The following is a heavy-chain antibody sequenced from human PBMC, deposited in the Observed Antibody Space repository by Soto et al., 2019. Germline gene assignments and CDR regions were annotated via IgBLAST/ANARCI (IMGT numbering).Heavy chain of an antibody. V-gene: IGHV3-74*01. D-gene: IGHD6-19*01. CDR3: ASWGYSSGWGAWYFDL. J-gene: IGHJ2*01. CDR1: GFTFSSYW. CDR2: INSDVSST. Sequence: EVQLVESGGGLVQPGGSLRLSCAASGFTFSSYWMHWVRQAPGKGLVWVSRINSDVSSTSYADSVKGRFTISRDNAKNTLYLQMNSLRAEDTAVYYCASWGYSSGWGAWYFDLWGRGTLVTVSS.